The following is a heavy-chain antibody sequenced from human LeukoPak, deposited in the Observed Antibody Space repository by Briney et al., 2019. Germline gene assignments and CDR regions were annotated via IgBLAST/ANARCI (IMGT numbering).Heavy chain of an antibody. CDR1: GFTFNRYW. V-gene: IGHV3-7*03. CDR2: IKQDGSEK. CDR3: ARDKGDYDTSGSLFVF. J-gene: IGHJ4*02. Sequence: PGGSLRLSCAASGFTFNRYWMSWVRQVPREGLEWVANIKQDGSEKYYMDSVKGRFTISRDNAKNSLYLQMNSLRAEDTAVYYCARDKGDYDTSGSLFVFGGQGTLVTVSS. D-gene: IGHD3-22*01.